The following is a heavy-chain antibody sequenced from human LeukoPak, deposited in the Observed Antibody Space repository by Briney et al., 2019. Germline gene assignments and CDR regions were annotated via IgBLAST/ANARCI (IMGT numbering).Heavy chain of an antibody. V-gene: IGHV4-34*01. D-gene: IGHD6-13*01. Sequence: TSETLSLTCAVYGGSFSGYYWSWIRQPPGKGLEWIGEINHSGSTNYNPSLKSRVTISVDTSKNQFSLKLSSVTAADTAVYYCARRIGYSSSWSNWFDPWGQGTLVTVSS. CDR2: INHSGST. CDR3: ARRIGYSSSWSNWFDP. J-gene: IGHJ5*02. CDR1: GGSFSGYY.